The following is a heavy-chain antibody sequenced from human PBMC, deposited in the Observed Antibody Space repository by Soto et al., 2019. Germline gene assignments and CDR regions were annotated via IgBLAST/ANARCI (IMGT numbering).Heavy chain of an antibody. CDR2: ISSSSDYI. CDR1: GFTFISYS. CDR3: ARRYCSGGSCDSDLDY. Sequence: PGGSLRLSCAASGFTFISYSMFWVRQAPGKGLEWVSSISSSSDYIFYADSVKGRFTISRDNAKHSLYLQMNSLRAEDTAVYYCARRYCSGGSCDSDLDYWGQGTLVTVS. V-gene: IGHV3-21*01. D-gene: IGHD2-15*01. J-gene: IGHJ4*02.